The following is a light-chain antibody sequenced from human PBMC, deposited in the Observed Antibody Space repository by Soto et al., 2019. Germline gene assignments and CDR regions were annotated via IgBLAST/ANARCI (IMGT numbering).Light chain of an antibody. CDR1: HNDIGTYNY. V-gene: IGLV2-14*01. J-gene: IGLJ1*01. CDR3: FSHRGGDSHV. Sequence: QSALTQPTSVSGSPGQSITISCTGNHNDIGTYNYVSWYQQYPGKAPKLMIYGVTNRPSGVSNRFSGSKTGNTASLTISGLQAEDEADYYCFSHRGGDSHVFGTGTKLTVL. CDR2: GVT.